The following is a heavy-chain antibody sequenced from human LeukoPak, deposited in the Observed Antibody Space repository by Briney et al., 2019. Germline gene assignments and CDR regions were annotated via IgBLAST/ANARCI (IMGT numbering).Heavy chain of an antibody. CDR3: ARDAFRGPDP. CDR1: GFTFSDYW. Sequence: GGSLRVSCAASGFTFSDYWMHWVRQAPGKGLVWVSHINSDGSGTNYADSVKGRFSISRDNAENTLYLQMNSLRAEDTAVYYCARDAFRGPDPWGQGTLVTVSS. V-gene: IGHV3-74*01. D-gene: IGHD3-10*01. CDR2: INSDGSGT. J-gene: IGHJ5*02.